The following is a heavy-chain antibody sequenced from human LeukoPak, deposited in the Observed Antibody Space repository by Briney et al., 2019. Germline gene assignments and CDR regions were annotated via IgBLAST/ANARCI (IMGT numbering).Heavy chain of an antibody. D-gene: IGHD5-24*01. V-gene: IGHV1-8*03. CDR3: ARVKPWDGYNPYYLDY. J-gene: IGHJ4*02. CDR2: MNPNSGNT. Sequence: ASVKVSCKASGYTFTIYDINWVRQATGQGLEWMGWMNPNSGNTGYAQKFQGRVTITRNSSISTAYMELSSLRSEDTAVYYCARVKPWDGYNPYYLDYWGQGTLVTVSS. CDR1: GYTFTIYD.